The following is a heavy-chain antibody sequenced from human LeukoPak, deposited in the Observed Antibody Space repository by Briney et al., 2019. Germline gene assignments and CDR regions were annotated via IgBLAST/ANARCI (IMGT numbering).Heavy chain of an antibody. CDR1: GGSISSSSYY. J-gene: IGHJ4*02. D-gene: IGHD3-3*01. Sequence: SETLSLTCTVSGGSISSSSYYWGWIRQPPGKGLEWIGSIYYSGSTYYNPSLESRVTISVDTSKNQFSLKLSSVTAADTAVYYCARLLTYYDFWSGYEGGNSQSEFDYWGQGTLVTVSS. CDR2: IYYSGST. V-gene: IGHV4-39*01. CDR3: ARLLTYYDFWSGYEGGNSQSEFDY.